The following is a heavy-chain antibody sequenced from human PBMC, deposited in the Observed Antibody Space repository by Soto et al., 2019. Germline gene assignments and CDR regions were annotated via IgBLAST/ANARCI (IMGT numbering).Heavy chain of an antibody. CDR3: AADKVYDSSGYGAFDI. J-gene: IGHJ3*02. CDR1: GFTFTSSA. Sequence: ASVKVSCKASGFTFTSSAMQWVRQARGQRLEWIGWIVVGSGNTNYAQKFQERVTITRDMSTSTAYMELSSLRSEDTAVYCCAADKVYDSSGYGAFDIWGQGTMVTVSS. CDR2: IVVGSGNT. V-gene: IGHV1-58*02. D-gene: IGHD3-22*01.